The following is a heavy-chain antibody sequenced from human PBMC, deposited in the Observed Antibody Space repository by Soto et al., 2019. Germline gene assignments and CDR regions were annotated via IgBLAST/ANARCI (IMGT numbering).Heavy chain of an antibody. CDR2: INPDTGNT. D-gene: IGHD4-17*01. J-gene: IGHJ4*02. CDR1: GYTFTNNY. Sequence: ASVKVSCKASGYTFTNNYIHWVRQAPGQGLVWLGIINPDTGNTGYAHKFKGRVTLTRDTSTSTVYMELSSLRSEDTAVYYCTREGRDETTVDFWGQGTHVNVSS. V-gene: IGHV1-46*03. CDR3: TREGRDETTVDF.